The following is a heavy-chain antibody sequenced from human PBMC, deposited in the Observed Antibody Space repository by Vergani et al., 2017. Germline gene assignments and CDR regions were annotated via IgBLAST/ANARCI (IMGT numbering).Heavy chain of an antibody. CDR3: ARDGGEYDKDALDV. J-gene: IGHJ3*01. D-gene: IGHD2-21*01. CDR1: GGSFSTGGQS. Sequence: QVQLQESGPGLVKPSQTLSLTCTVSGGSFSTGGQSWTWLRQSAGKGLEWIGRSYTSGATNYNPSLRSRAIMSVDVSKKQFSLKLTSVNAADTAVYYCARDGGEYDKDALDVWGQGTKVTVTS. V-gene: IGHV4-61*02. CDR2: SYTSGAT.